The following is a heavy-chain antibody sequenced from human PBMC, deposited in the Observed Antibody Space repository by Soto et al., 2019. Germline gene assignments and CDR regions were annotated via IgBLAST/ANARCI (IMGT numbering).Heavy chain of an antibody. CDR2: VNPILSMS. J-gene: IGHJ4*02. D-gene: IGHD3-10*01. Sequence: QVQLVQSGAEVKRPGSSVKVSCKASGDTFNFYSINWVRQAPGVGLEWVGRVNPILSMSNYAQRFQGRVTMTADKSTSTAYMELRSLRSEDTAIYYCASSYGSGYRAFDYWGQGALMTVSS. CDR3: ASSYGSGYRAFDY. V-gene: IGHV1-69*02. CDR1: GDTFNFYS.